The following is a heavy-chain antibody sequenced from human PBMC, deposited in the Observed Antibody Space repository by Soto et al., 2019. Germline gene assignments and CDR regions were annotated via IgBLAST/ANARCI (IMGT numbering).Heavy chain of an antibody. V-gene: IGHV3-23*01. J-gene: IGHJ4*02. CDR1: GFTFSSYA. Sequence: GGSLRLSCAASGFTFSSYAMSWVRQAPGKGLEWVSAISGSGGSTYYADSVKGRFTISRDNSKNTLYLQMNSLRAEDTAVYYCAKVGQKNLSDYIWGEKYYFDYWGQGTLVTVSS. D-gene: IGHD3-16*01. CDR3: AKVGQKNLSDYIWGEKYYFDY. CDR2: ISGSGGST.